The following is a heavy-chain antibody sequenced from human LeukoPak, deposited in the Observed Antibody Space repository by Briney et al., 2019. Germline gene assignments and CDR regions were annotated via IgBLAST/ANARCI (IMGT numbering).Heavy chain of an antibody. CDR2: ISYEDGTNK. CDR1: GFTFRSFV. CDR3: KKERPEEYYESGSYFYF. V-gene: IGHV3-30*18. Sequence: GRSLRLSCAASGFTFRSFVMHWVRQAPGKGLEWVAAISYEDGTNKYYADSVKGRFTISRNNSKTTLFLQINSLRAEDTARYYCKKERPEEYYESGSYFYFWGQGTLVTVSS. J-gene: IGHJ4*02. D-gene: IGHD3-10*01.